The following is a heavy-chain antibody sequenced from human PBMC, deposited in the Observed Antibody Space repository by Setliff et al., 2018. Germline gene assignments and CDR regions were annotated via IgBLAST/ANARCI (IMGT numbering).Heavy chain of an antibody. Sequence: ASVKVSCKASGYSFTDYYMHWVRQATGQGLEWMGWMNPNSDNTGYAQKFQGRVTMTRNTSISTAYMELSSLRSEDTAVYFCVRGKKLITMVRGVILGGRYYYYYMDVWGKGTTVTVSS. CDR2: MNPNSDNT. CDR1: GYSFTDYY. V-gene: IGHV1-8*02. D-gene: IGHD3-10*01. CDR3: VRGKKLITMVRGVILGGRYYYYYMDV. J-gene: IGHJ6*03.